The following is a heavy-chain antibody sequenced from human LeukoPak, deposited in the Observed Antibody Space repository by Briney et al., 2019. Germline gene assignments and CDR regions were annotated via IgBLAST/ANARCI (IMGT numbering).Heavy chain of an antibody. Sequence: SETLSLACTVSGGSITSGDYYWSWLRQPPGKGLEWIGHIYYSGTTYYNSSLKSRVTILVDTSKKQFSLKLSSVTAADTAVYYCARSCGGYGFGWFDPWGQGTLVTVSS. CDR1: GGSITSGDYY. J-gene: IGHJ5*02. CDR3: ARSCGGYGFGWFDP. CDR2: IYYSGTT. D-gene: IGHD5-12*01. V-gene: IGHV4-30-4*01.